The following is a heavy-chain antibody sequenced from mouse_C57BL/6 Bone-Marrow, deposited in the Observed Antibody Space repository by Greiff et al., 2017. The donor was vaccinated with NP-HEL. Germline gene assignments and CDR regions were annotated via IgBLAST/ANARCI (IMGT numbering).Heavy chain of an antibody. CDR2: IHPSDSDT. D-gene: IGHD2-2*01. Sequence: QVQLQQSGAELVKPGASVKVSCKASGYTFPSYWMHWVKQRPGQGLEWIGRIHPSDSDTNYNQKFKGKATLTVDKSSSTAYMQLNSLTSEDSAVYYCALDHGYDAYWGQGTLVTVSA. CDR3: ALDHGYDAY. CDR1: GYTFPSYW. J-gene: IGHJ3*01. V-gene: IGHV1-74*01.